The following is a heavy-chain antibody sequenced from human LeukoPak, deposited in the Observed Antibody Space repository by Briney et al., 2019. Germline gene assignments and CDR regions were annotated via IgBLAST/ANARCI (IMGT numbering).Heavy chain of an antibody. D-gene: IGHD3-10*01. V-gene: IGHV3-23*01. J-gene: IGHJ4*02. CDR2: ITSSGGST. CDR1: RFTFSSYA. CDR3: AKGYGSGTSRYYFDY. Sequence: GGSLRLSCAASRFTFSSYAMSWVRQAPGKGLGWVSTITSSGGSTYYADSVKGRFTISRDNSKNTLYLQMSSLRAEDTAVYYCAKGYGSGTSRYYFDYWGQGTLVTVSS.